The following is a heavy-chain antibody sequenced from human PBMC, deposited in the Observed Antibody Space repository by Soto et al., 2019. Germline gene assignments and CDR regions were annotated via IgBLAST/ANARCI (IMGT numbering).Heavy chain of an antibody. CDR1: GFTFSSDA. V-gene: IGHV3-23*01. Sequence: PGGSLRLSCAATGFTFSSDAMNWVRQTPGKGLEWVSGISGSGHTKYYADSVKGRFTISRDNSKNTMYLQLDSLSVEDTAVYYCAKSPRRGNEAPWDYWGQGTQVTVSS. J-gene: IGHJ4*02. CDR3: AKSPRRGNEAPWDY. D-gene: IGHD1-1*01. CDR2: ISGSGHTK.